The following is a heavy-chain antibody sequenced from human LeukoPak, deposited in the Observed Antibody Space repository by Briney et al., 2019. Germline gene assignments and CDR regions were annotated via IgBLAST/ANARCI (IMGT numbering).Heavy chain of an antibody. V-gene: IGHV2-70*04. Sequence: SGPTLVNPTQTLTLTCSFSGFSLSTSGMRVSWIRRPPGKALEWLARIDWDDDKIYSTSLRTRLTLSKDTSKNQVVLTMSNMDPVDTATYYCARTTPTGYLDYWGQGTLVTVSS. CDR2: IDWDDDK. J-gene: IGHJ4*02. CDR3: ARTTPTGYLDY. CDR1: GFSLSTSGMR. D-gene: IGHD2-8*02.